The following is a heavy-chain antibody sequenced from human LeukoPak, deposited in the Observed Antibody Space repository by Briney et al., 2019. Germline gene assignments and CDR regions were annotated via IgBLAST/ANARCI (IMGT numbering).Heavy chain of an antibody. V-gene: IGHV3-9*01. J-gene: IGHJ4*02. Sequence: GGSLRLSCAASGFTFEDYAMHWVRQAPGKGLEWVSGISWNSGSIGYADSVKCRFTISRDNAKNSLYLQMNSLRAEDTALYYCAKVQRWGYDFWSGYWFDYWGQGTLVTVSS. CDR3: AKVQRWGYDFWSGYWFDY. D-gene: IGHD3-3*01. CDR1: GFTFEDYA. CDR2: ISWNSGSI.